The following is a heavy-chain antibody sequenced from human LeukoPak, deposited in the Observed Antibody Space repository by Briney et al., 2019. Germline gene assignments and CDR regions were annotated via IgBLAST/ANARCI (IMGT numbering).Heavy chain of an antibody. CDR2: INPNSGGT. CDR3: ARGGIQLWANFDY. D-gene: IGHD5-18*01. V-gene: IGHV1-2*02. J-gene: IGHJ4*02. CDR1: GYNFTHYY. Sequence: GASVKVPCKASGYNFTHYYIHWVRQAPGQGLEWMGWINPNSGGTNYAQKFQGRVTMTRDTSISTAYMELSRLRSDDTAVYYCARGGIQLWANFDYWGQGTLVTVSS.